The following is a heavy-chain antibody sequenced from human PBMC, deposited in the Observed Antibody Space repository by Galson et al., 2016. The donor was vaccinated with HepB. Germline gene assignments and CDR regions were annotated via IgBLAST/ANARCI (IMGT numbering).Heavy chain of an antibody. CDR3: VRDSYYDSST. Sequence: SLRLSCAGSGFAFSNYWMHWVRQIPGKGLVWVSTTNSPESIKAYADSVKGRFTISRDNSKNTLYLQMNSLRAEDTAVYYCVRDSYYDSSTWGQGTLVTVFS. CDR2: TNSPESIK. CDR1: GFAFSNYW. D-gene: IGHD3-22*01. V-gene: IGHV3-74*01. J-gene: IGHJ4*02.